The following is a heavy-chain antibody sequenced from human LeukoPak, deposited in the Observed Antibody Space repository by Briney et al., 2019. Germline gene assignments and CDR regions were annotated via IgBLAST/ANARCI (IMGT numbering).Heavy chain of an antibody. CDR1: GGSFSGYY. CDR2: INHSGST. Sequence: PSETLSLTCAVYGGSFSGYYWSWIRQPPGEGLEWIGEINHSGSTNYNPSLKSRVTISVGTSKNQFSLKLSSVTAADTAVYYCARGRVSSSCRFDYWGQGTLVTVSS. CDR3: ARGRVSSSCRFDY. J-gene: IGHJ4*02. V-gene: IGHV4-34*01. D-gene: IGHD6-13*01.